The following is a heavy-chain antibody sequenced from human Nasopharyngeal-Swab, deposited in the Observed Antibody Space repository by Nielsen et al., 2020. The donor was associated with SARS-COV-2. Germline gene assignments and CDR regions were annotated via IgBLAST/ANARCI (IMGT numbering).Heavy chain of an antibody. CDR2: LYIDGGT. Sequence: GGSLRLSCSVSGISVSRNDITWVRQAPGKGLEWVSVLYIDGGTFYADSVKGRFTISRDNSKNTVYLQLSSLGAEDTAVYYCARLHYYYMDFWGKGTTLTVSS. J-gene: IGHJ6*03. V-gene: IGHV3-53*01. CDR3: ARLHYYYMDF. CDR1: GISVSRND.